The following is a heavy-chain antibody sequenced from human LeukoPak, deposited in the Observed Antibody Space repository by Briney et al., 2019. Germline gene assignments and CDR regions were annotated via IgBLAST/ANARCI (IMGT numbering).Heavy chain of an antibody. J-gene: IGHJ4*02. Sequence: PSQTLSLTCTVSGGSISSGDYYWSWIRQPPGKGLEWIGYIYYSGSTYYNPFLKSRVTISVDTSKKQFSLKLSSVTAADTAVYYCVTYYFDSSGPKKNYWGQGTLVTVSS. CDR2: IYYSGST. CDR3: VTYYFDSSGPKKNY. D-gene: IGHD3-22*01. V-gene: IGHV4-30-4*01. CDR1: GGSISSGDYY.